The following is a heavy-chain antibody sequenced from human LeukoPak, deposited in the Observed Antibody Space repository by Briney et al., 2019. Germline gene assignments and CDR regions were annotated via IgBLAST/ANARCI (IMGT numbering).Heavy chain of an antibody. CDR2: IWYDGSNK. Sequence: GGSLRLSSAASGSTFSSYGMHWVRQAPGKGLEWVAVIWYDGSNKYYADSVKGRFTISRDNSKNTLYLQMNSLRAEDTAVYYCAKGSEYSSSVFDYWGQGTLVTVSS. CDR1: GSTFSSYG. CDR3: AKGSEYSSSVFDY. J-gene: IGHJ4*02. V-gene: IGHV3-33*06. D-gene: IGHD6-6*01.